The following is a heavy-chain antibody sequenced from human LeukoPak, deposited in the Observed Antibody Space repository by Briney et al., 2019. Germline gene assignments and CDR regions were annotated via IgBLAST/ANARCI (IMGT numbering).Heavy chain of an antibody. Sequence: PGGSLRLSCAASGFTFSSYGMHWVRQAPGKGLEWVAVISYDGSNKYYADSVKGRFTISGDNSKNTLYLQMNSLRAEGTAVYYCAKDLDSGYARGFDYWGQGTLVTVSS. CDR2: ISYDGSNK. J-gene: IGHJ4*02. CDR3: AKDLDSGYARGFDY. V-gene: IGHV3-30*18. D-gene: IGHD5-12*01. CDR1: GFTFSSYG.